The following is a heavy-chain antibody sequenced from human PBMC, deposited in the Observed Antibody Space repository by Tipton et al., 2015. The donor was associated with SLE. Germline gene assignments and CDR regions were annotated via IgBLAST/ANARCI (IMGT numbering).Heavy chain of an antibody. J-gene: IGHJ5*02. CDR3: ARGCGANCYSMMS. V-gene: IGHV3-23*01. D-gene: IGHD2-21*01. CDR2: ISASGGST. Sequence: GSLRLSCAVSGFSFSIFAMNWVRQAPGKGLEWVSGISASGGSTFYADSVKGRFTISRDNSKNTLYLQMNSLRAEDTAVYYCARGCGANCYSMMSCGQGTLVLVSS. CDR1: GFSFSIFA.